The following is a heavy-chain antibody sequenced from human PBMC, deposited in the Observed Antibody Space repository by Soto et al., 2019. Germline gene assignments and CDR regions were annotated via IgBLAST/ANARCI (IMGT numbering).Heavy chain of an antibody. V-gene: IGHV3-30*18. J-gene: IGHJ4*02. Sequence: QVQLVESGGGVVQPGTSLRLSCAASGFTFSRYGMHWVRQAPGQGLEWVAVISYDGTNKYYGDSVKGRFTIARDNSKNTLYLHLFSLKAKDMAVYYSAKDLEMATSEQVDYWGQGTLVTVSS. D-gene: IGHD5-12*01. CDR2: ISYDGTNK. CDR3: AKDLEMATSEQVDY. CDR1: GFTFSRYG.